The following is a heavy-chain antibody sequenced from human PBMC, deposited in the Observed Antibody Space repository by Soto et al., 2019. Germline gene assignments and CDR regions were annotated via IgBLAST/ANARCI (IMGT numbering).Heavy chain of an antibody. D-gene: IGHD5-18*01. V-gene: IGHV4-34*01. CDR2: INHSGST. CDR3: ARCQLWHGYYYYYGMDV. CDR1: GGSFSGYY. J-gene: IGHJ6*02. Sequence: QVQLQQWGAGLLKPSETLSLTCAVYGGSFSGYYWSWIRQPPGKGLEWIGEINHSGSTNYNPSLKSRVTISVDTSKNQFSLKLSSVTAADTAVYYCARCQLWHGYYYYYGMDVWGQGTMVTVSS.